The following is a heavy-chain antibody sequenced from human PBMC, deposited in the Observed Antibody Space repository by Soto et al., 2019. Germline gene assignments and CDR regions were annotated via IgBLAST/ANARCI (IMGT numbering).Heavy chain of an antibody. D-gene: IGHD2-21*01. V-gene: IGHV1-46*01. J-gene: IGHJ6*02. Sequence: QVQLMQSGAEVKKPGASVKVSCKASGYTFTSYYIHWVRQAPGQGLEWMGIINPSTGSASYARMFQGRVAMTRDTSTSTVYMEVSSLRSEDTPVYYCASDPTLSLTFHYYGMDVWGQGTTVTVSS. CDR1: GYTFTSYY. CDR3: ASDPTLSLTFHYYGMDV. CDR2: INPSTGSA.